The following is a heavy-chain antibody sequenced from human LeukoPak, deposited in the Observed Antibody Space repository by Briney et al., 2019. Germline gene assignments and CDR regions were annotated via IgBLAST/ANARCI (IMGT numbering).Heavy chain of an antibody. CDR3: ARDAEVGYFDSSNFYDY. Sequence: PGGSLRLSCAASGFTFSSFEMNWVRPAPGRGLEWVSYISSSGSTIYYADSVKGRFAISGDNAKNSLYLQMNSLRAENTAVYYCARDAEVGYFDSSNFYDYWGQGTLVTVSS. D-gene: IGHD3-22*01. CDR2: ISSSGSTI. V-gene: IGHV3-48*03. J-gene: IGHJ4*02. CDR1: GFTFSSFE.